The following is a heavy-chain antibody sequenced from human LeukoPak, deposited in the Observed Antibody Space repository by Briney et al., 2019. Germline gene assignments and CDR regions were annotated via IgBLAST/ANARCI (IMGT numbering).Heavy chain of an antibody. V-gene: IGHV3-7*01. CDR3: ARSLLINDYGDYYFDY. J-gene: IGHJ4*02. D-gene: IGHD4-17*01. CDR2: IKQDGSEK. CDR1: GFTFSNYW. Sequence: GGSLRLSCAASGFTFSNYWMSWVRQAPGKGLEWVANIKQDGSEKYYVDSVKGRFTISRDNAKNSLYLQMNSLRAEDTAVYYCARSLLINDYGDYYFDYWGQGTLVTVSS.